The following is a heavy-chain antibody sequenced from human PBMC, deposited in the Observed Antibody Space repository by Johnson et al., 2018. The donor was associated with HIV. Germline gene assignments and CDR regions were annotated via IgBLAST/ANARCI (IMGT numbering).Heavy chain of an antibody. D-gene: IGHD3-22*01. J-gene: IGHJ3*02. Sequence: VQVVESGGGLVQPGGSLRLSCAASGFIFSSYWMNWVRQAPGKGLEWVANIKQDGSEKYFVDSVKGRFTISRDNAKNSLYLQMNSLKTEDTAVYYCTTDWVDYYDSSGYYYDAFDIWGQGTMVTVSS. CDR2: IKQDGSEK. CDR1: GFIFSSYW. CDR3: TTDWVDYYDSSGYYYDAFDI. V-gene: IGHV3-7*03.